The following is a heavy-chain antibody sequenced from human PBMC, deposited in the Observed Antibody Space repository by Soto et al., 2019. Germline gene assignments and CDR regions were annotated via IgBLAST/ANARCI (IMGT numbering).Heavy chain of an antibody. V-gene: IGHV4-34*01. CDR3: ARCLTTVTLRRRYYAFDI. Sequence: VQLQQWGAGLLKPSETLSLTCAVYCGYFHADYCCCMRQSTGKGLEWIGEIKRSGNTYYNPSLGSRVSPSINLSKNQFALSLTSLTAADTAVYDCARCLTTVTLRRRYYAFDIWSQGTMVTVSS. CDR2: IKRSGNT. D-gene: IGHD4-4*01. J-gene: IGHJ3*02. CDR1: CGYFHADY.